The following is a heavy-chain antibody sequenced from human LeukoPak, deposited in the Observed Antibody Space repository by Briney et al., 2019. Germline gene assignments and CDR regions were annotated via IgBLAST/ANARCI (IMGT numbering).Heavy chain of an antibody. Sequence: GGSLRLSCAASGFTFSDYYMSWIRQAPGKGLEGVSYISNSGSTIKYADSVEGRFTISRDNAKNSLYLQMNSLRAEDTAMYYCARGPHYYDHSGTNDYWGQGTLVTVSS. V-gene: IGHV3-11*01. J-gene: IGHJ4*02. D-gene: IGHD3-22*01. CDR3: ARGPHYYDHSGTNDY. CDR2: ISNSGSTI. CDR1: GFTFSDYY.